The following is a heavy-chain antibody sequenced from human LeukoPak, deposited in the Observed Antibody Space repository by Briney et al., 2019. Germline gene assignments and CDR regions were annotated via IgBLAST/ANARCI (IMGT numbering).Heavy chain of an antibody. V-gene: IGHV4-4*07. J-gene: IGHJ3*02. Sequence: KSSETLSITCTASGDSIGTYSWNWIRQSAGQGLDRIGPVYDGGRTNYNPSLKGRVTISVDTSRNLFSLRLSSVTAADTAVYYCARDFVETGVVGFDMWGQGTMVTVSS. D-gene: IGHD2-8*02. CDR2: VYDGGRT. CDR3: ARDFVETGVVGFDM. CDR1: GDSIGTYS.